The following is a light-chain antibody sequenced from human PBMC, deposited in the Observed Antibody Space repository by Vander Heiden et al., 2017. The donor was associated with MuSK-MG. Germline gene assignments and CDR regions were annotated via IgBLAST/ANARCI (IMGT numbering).Light chain of an antibody. J-gene: IGLJ2*01. CDR2: DTS. Sequence: QAVVTQEPSLPVSPGGTVTLTCGSSTGAVTSGHYPSWFQQKPGHAPRTLIYDTSNTLSWTPARFSGSRLWGKAALTLSGAQPEDEAEYYCLLSYSGGGVFGGGTKLTVL. CDR3: LLSYSGGGV. V-gene: IGLV7-46*01. CDR1: TGAVTSGHY.